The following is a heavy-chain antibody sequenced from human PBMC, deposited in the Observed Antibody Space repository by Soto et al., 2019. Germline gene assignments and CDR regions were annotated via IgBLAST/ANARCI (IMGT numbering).Heavy chain of an antibody. D-gene: IGHD5-18*01. CDR3: ARASITRGYSYGYWFDP. CDR1: GVSIISGGYY. V-gene: IGHV4-31*03. J-gene: IGHJ5*02. CDR2: IYYSGST. Sequence: SETLSLTCTVSGVSIISGGYYWSLIRQHPGKGLEWIGYIYYSGSTYYNPSLKSRVTISVDTSKNQFSLKLSSVTAADTAVYYCARASITRGYSYGYWFDPWGQGTGVTVFS.